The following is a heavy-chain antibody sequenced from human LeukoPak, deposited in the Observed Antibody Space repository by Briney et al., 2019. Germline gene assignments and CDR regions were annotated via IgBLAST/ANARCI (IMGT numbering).Heavy chain of an antibody. CDR2: ISGSGGST. Sequence: GGSLRLSCAASGFTFSSYAMSWVRQAPGKGLEWVSAISGSGGSTYYADSVKGRFTISRDNSKNTLYLQMNSLRAEDTAVYYCAGLGGWLPIAEYFQHWGQGTLVTVSS. V-gene: IGHV3-23*01. CDR3: AGLGGWLPIAEYFQH. CDR1: GFTFSSYA. J-gene: IGHJ1*01. D-gene: IGHD3-16*01.